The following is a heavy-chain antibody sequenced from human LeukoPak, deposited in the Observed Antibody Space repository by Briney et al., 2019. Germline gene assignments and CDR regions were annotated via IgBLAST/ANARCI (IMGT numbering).Heavy chain of an antibody. CDR1: GGSISSSTYY. D-gene: IGHD3-3*01. CDR2: IYYSGST. CDR3: AGGGSNYDFWSGYFASSFDY. V-gene: IGHV4-39*01. Sequence: PSETLSLTCSVSGGSISSSTYYWGWIRQPPGKGLEWIGNIYYSGSTYYNPSPKSRVTITVDTSKNQFSLKLSSVTAADTAVYYCAGGGSNYDFWSGYFASSFDYWGQGTLVTVSS. J-gene: IGHJ4*02.